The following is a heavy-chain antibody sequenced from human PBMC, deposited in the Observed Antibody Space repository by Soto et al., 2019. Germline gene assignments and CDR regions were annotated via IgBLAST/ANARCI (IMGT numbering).Heavy chain of an antibody. J-gene: IGHJ4*02. CDR3: ARAYSGTYYGFDY. CDR1: GFTFYSYA. D-gene: IGHD1-26*01. CDR2: ISGSGAGT. Sequence: EVQLLESGGGLVQPGGSLRLSCAASGFTFYSYAFTWVRQAPGKGLEWVSAISGSGAGTYYADSVKGRFTISRDKPKNTPYLQMNSLRAEDTAIYYCARAYSGTYYGFDYWGQGTLVTVSS. V-gene: IGHV3-23*01.